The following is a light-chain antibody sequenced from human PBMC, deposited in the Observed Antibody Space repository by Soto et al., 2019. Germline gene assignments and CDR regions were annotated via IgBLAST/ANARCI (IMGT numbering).Light chain of an antibody. CDR2: AAS. Sequence: DIQMTQSPSSLSASVVDRVTITCRASQSISSYLNWYQEKPGKAPKLLIYAASSLPSGVPSRFSGSGSGTDFTLTISSLQSEDVATYYCQQSYSSPVTFGQGTRLEIK. CDR3: QQSYSSPVT. CDR1: QSISSY. J-gene: IGKJ5*01. V-gene: IGKV1-39*01.